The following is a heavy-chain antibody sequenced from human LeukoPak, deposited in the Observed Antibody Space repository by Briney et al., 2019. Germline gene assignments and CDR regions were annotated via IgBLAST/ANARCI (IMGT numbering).Heavy chain of an antibody. CDR3: ARDLGYYDSRGYGY. CDR2: INPNSGGT. D-gene: IGHD3-22*01. V-gene: IGHV1-2*06. J-gene: IGHJ4*02. CDR1: GYTFTGYY. Sequence: ASVKVSCKASGYTFTGYYMHWVRQAPGQGLEWMGRINPNSGGTNYAQKFQGRVTMTRDTYISTAYMELSRLRSDDTAVYYCARDLGYYDSRGYGYWGQGTLVTVSS.